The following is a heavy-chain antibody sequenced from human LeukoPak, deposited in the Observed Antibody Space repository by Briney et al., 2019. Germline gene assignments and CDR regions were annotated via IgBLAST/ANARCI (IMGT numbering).Heavy chain of an antibody. CDR2: IYYSGST. D-gene: IGHD6-19*01. Sequence: SETLSLTCTVSGGSISSSSYYWGWIRQPPGKGLEWIGSIYYSGSTYYNPSLKSRVTISVDTSKNQFSLKLSSVTAADTAVYYCARHESAVAGIFDYWGQGTLVTVPS. CDR3: ARHESAVAGIFDY. V-gene: IGHV4-39*01. J-gene: IGHJ4*02. CDR1: GGSISSSSYY.